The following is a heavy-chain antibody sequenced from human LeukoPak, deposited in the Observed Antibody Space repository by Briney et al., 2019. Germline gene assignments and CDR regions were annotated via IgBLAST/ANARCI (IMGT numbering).Heavy chain of an antibody. CDR3: AKDRGRPMDYYFDY. CDR2: ISSSSSYI. V-gene: IGHV3-21*01. D-gene: IGHD3-10*01. CDR1: GFTFSSYS. Sequence: GGSLRLSCAASGFTFSSYSMNWVRQAPGKGLEWVSSISSSSSYIYYADSVKGRFTISRDNSKSTLYLQMNSLRAEDTAVYYCAKDRGRPMDYYFDYWGQGTLVTVSS. J-gene: IGHJ4*02.